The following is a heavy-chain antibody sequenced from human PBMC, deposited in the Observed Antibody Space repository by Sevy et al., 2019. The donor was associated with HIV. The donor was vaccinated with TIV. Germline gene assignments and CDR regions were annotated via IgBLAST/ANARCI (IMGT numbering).Heavy chain of an antibody. V-gene: IGHV3-23*01. Sequence: GGSLRLSCAASGFTFGTYAMNWVRQAPGKGLEWVSAISGSGGSTYNGVSLKGRFTISRDNSKNTLYLQMNSLRAVDTAIYYCAKGDSTFYGMDVWGRGTTVTVSS. CDR2: ISGSGGST. D-gene: IGHD6-13*01. J-gene: IGHJ6*02. CDR3: AKGDSTFYGMDV. CDR1: GFTFGTYA.